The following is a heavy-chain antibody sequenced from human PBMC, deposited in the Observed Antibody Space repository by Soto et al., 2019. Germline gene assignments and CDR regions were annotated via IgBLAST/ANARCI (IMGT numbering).Heavy chain of an antibody. D-gene: IGHD2-15*01. Sequence: QITLKESGPTLVKPTQTLTLTCTFSGFSLSTSGVGVGWIRQPPGKALEWLALIYWDNDERYSPSLKSRVTITKDPSKNEVVLTMTNMDPVDTGTYYCAHKAGSGAAMDVWGQGTAVTVSS. J-gene: IGHJ6*02. CDR3: AHKAGSGAAMDV. CDR1: GFSLSTSGVG. V-gene: IGHV2-5*02. CDR2: IYWDNDE.